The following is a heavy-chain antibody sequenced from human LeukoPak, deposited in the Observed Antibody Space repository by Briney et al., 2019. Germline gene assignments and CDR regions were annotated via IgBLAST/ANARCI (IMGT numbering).Heavy chain of an antibody. J-gene: IGHJ3*02. V-gene: IGHV4-59*01. Sequence: SETLSLTCTVSGGSISSYYWRWIRQPPGKGLEWIGYVYSSGSTNSNPSLKSRVTISVDTSKNQFSLKLSSVTAADTAVYHCARDSRTTTAFDIWGQGTMVAVSS. CDR1: GGSISSYY. CDR2: VYSSGST. CDR3: ARDSRTTTAFDI. D-gene: IGHD1-1*01.